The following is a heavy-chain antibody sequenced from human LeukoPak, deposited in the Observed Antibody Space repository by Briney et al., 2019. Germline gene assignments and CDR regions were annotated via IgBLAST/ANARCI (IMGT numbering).Heavy chain of an antibody. CDR1: GGSISSGGYY. D-gene: IGHD1-14*01. V-gene: IGHV4-31*03. J-gene: IGHJ4*02. Sequence: SQTLSLTCTVSGGSISSGGYYWSWIRQHPGKGLEWIGYIYYSGSTYYNPSLKSRVTISVDTSKNQFSLKLSSVTAADTAVYYCARVRVTRNRNHGSEFGYWGQGTLVTVSS. CDR3: ARVRVTRNRNHGSEFGY. CDR2: IYYSGST.